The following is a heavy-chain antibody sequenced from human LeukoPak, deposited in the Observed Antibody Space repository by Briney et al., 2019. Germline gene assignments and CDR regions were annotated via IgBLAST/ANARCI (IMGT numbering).Heavy chain of an antibody. Sequence: PSETLSLTCTVSGGSISSHYWSWIRQPPGKGLEWIGYIYYSGSTNYNPSLKSRVTISVDTSKNQFSLKLSSVTAADTAVYYCARGPFIWGNWFDPWGQGTLVTVSS. J-gene: IGHJ5*02. D-gene: IGHD3-10*01. CDR3: ARGPFIWGNWFDP. CDR1: GGSISSHY. CDR2: IYYSGST. V-gene: IGHV4-59*11.